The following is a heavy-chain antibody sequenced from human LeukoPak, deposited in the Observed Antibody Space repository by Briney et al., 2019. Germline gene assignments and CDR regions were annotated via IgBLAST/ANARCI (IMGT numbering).Heavy chain of an antibody. J-gene: IGHJ6*03. CDR3: ARSGGYGDYAPYYYYYYMDV. CDR2: ISGGGGST. D-gene: IGHD4-17*01. Sequence: GGSLRLSCAASGFTFNTYAMSWVRQAPGKGLEWVSGISGGGGSTYYADSVKGRFIISRDNSKNSLYLQMNSLRAEDTAVYYCARSGGYGDYAPYYYYYYMDVWGKGTTVTVSS. CDR1: GFTFNTYA. V-gene: IGHV3-23*01.